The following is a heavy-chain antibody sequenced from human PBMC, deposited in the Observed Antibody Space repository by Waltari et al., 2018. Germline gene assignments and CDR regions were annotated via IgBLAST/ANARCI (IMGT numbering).Heavy chain of an antibody. V-gene: IGHV3-23*01. CDR3: ATPFYNWDDPLHS. CDR1: GITFSNYA. CDR2: INVGDET. J-gene: IGHJ4*02. D-gene: IGHD1-20*01. Sequence: EVQLLESGGDLVQPGGSLRLSCAASGITFSNYAINWVRLAPGTGMGWVPAINVGDETIYADSVKGRFTISRDTSKDTVHLQMNGLRAEDTAVYYCATPFYNWDDPLHSWGQGTLVTVSS.